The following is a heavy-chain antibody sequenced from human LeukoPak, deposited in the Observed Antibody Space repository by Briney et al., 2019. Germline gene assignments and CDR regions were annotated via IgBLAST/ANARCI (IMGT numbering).Heavy chain of an antibody. D-gene: IGHD6-25*01. CDR3: ARDTTRARYSSD. Sequence: SETLSLTCAVSGGSISSNNLWSWVRQPPGKGPEWIGEIYHSGSTNYNPSVKSRVTISVDKSKNQFSLKLSSVTAADTAVYYCARDTTRARYSSDWGQGTLVTVSS. CDR1: GGSISSNNL. J-gene: IGHJ4*02. CDR2: IYHSGST. V-gene: IGHV4-4*02.